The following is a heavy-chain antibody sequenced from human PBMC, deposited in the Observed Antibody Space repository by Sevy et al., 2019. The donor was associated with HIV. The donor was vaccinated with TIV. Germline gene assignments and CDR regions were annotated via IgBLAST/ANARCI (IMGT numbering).Heavy chain of an antibody. V-gene: IGHV3-43D*03. CDR2: ISWDGGST. CDR1: GFTFDDYA. CDR3: AKDHQDSSGYPCYYGMDV. D-gene: IGHD3-22*01. J-gene: IGHJ6*02. Sequence: GGSLRLSCAASGFTFDDYAMHWVRQAPGKGLEWVSLISWDGGSTYYADSVKGRFTISRDNSKNSLYLQMNSLRAEDTALYYCAKDHQDSSGYPCYYGMDVWGQGTTVTVSS.